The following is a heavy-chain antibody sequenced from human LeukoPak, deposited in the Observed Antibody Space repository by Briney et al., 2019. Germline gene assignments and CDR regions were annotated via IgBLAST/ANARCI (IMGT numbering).Heavy chain of an antibody. Sequence: ASVKVSCKASGYTFTSYGISWVRQAPGHGLEWMGWISAYNGNANYAKKLQGRVTMTTDTSTSTAYMELRSLRSDDTAVYYCARGTWDQLYSYFPNYYYYGMDVWGQGTTVTVSS. V-gene: IGHV1-18*01. J-gene: IGHJ6*02. CDR3: ARGTWDQLYSYFPNYYYYGMDV. D-gene: IGHD5-18*01. CDR2: ISAYNGNA. CDR1: GYTFTSYG.